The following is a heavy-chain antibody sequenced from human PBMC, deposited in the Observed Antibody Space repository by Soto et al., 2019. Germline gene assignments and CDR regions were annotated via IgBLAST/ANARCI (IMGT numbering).Heavy chain of an antibody. J-gene: IGHJ6*02. CDR1: GFTFSRVS. CDR3: ARVLSVTAGSLNYYYYGMDV. D-gene: IGHD1-26*01. V-gene: IGHV3-74*01. Sequence: GGSLRLSCEASGFTFSRVSMNWVRQVPGKGLEWVASISDGSSTSYADSVKGRFTISRDNAKNTLYLQMNSLRAEDTAVYYCARVLSVTAGSLNYYYYGMDVWGQGTTVTVSS. CDR2: ISDGSST.